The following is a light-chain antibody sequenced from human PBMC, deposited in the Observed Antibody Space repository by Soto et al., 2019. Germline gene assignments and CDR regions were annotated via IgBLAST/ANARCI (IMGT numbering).Light chain of an antibody. CDR1: QSVSSD. CDR3: QQYKLWYT. CDR2: DAS. Sequence: EIVMTQSPATLSVSPRERATLSCRASQSVSSDLAWYQQKPGQAPRLLIYDASTRATGIPARFSGSGSGTEFTLTISSLQSEDFAVYYCQQYKLWYTFAQGTKLEIK. J-gene: IGKJ2*01. V-gene: IGKV3-15*01.